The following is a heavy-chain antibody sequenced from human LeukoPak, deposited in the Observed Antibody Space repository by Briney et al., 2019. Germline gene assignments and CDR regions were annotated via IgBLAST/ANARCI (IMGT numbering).Heavy chain of an antibody. V-gene: IGHV4-59*08. CDR1: GGSISSYY. J-gene: IGHJ4*02. D-gene: IGHD4-17*01. CDR2: IYYSGST. Sequence: SETLSLTCAVSGGSISSYYWSWIRQPPGKGLEWIGYIYYSGSTNYNPSLKSRATISVDTSKNQFSLKLSSVTAADTAVYYCARTGGQDYGDYHIDYWGQGTLVTVSS. CDR3: ARTGGQDYGDYHIDY.